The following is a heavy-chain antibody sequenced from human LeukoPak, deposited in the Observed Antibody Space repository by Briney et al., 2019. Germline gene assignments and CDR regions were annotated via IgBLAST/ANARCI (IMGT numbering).Heavy chain of an antibody. CDR1: EGPFSSYA. J-gene: IGHJ6*03. CDR2: IVPIFGTA. Sequence: SVKVSCKASEGPFSSYAISWVRQAPGQGLEWMGGIVPIFGTANYAQKFQGRVTITTDESTSTAYMEVSSLRSEDTAVYYCARVGLPSYYMDVWGKGTTVTVSS. D-gene: IGHD1-7*01. CDR3: ARVGLPSYYMDV. V-gene: IGHV1-69*05.